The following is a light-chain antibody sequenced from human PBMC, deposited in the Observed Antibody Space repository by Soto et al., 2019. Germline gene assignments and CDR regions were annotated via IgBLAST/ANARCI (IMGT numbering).Light chain of an antibody. CDR1: SSDVGSYNL. J-gene: IGLJ3*02. Sequence: HSALTQPASVSGSPGQSITISCTGTSSDVGSYNLVSWYQQHPGTAPKLMIYEDIKRASGVSNRFSGSTSGITASLTISVLQAEDEADYYCCSYAGSTTWVFGGGTKLTVL. CDR2: EDI. CDR3: CSYAGSTTWV. V-gene: IGLV2-23*01.